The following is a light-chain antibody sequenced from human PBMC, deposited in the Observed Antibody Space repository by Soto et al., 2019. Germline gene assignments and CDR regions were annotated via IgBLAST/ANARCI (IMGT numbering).Light chain of an antibody. J-gene: IGLJ1*01. Sequence: QSALTQPPSASGSPGQSVAISCTGTSRDVGASDYVSWYQQHSGKAPKLLLYEVNKRPSGVPDRSSGSKSGNTASLTVSPHQADEAAFYYCFSHSGSSNVLGTGTKVTVL. CDR1: SRDVGASDY. CDR3: FSHSGSSNV. V-gene: IGLV2-8*01. CDR2: EVN.